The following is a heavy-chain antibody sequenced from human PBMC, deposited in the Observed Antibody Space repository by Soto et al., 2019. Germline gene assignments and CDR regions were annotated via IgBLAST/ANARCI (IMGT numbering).Heavy chain of an antibody. CDR2: ISYDGSNK. CDR3: ARDTNYYESSGYSDY. CDR1: RFTFSSSA. V-gene: IGHV3-30-3*01. D-gene: IGHD3-22*01. Sequence: LRLSCAASRFTFSSSAMHWVRQAPGKGLEWVAVISYDGSNKYYADSVKGRFTISRDNSKNTVYTQMNRLRPEDTAVYYCARDTNYYESSGYSDYWAQGTLVNGSS. J-gene: IGHJ4*02.